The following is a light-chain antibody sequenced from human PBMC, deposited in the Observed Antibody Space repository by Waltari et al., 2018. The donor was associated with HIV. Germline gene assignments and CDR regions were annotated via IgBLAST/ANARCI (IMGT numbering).Light chain of an antibody. J-gene: IGKJ5*01. V-gene: IGKV3-20*01. CDR2: GAS. CDR3: QQYGGSPPIT. Sequence: EIVLTQSPGTLSLSPGERATLPCRASQSVSSSYLAWYQQKPGQAPRLLIYGASSRATGIPDRFSGSGSGTDFTLTISRLEPEDFAVYYCQQYGGSPPITFGQGTRLEIK. CDR1: QSVSSSY.